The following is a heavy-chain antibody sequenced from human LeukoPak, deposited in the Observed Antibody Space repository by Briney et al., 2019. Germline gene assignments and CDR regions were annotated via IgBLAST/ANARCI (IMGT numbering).Heavy chain of an antibody. D-gene: IGHD2-8*01. J-gene: IGHJ4*02. CDR1: GYSISSGYY. CDR2: IYTSGST. V-gene: IGHV4-38-2*02. Sequence: SETLSLTCTVSGYSISSGYYWGWIRQPPGKGLEWIGRIYTSGSTNYNPSLKSRVTISVDTSKNQFSLKLSSVTAADTAVYYCARDLGVFFDYWGQGTLVTVSS. CDR3: ARDLGVFFDY.